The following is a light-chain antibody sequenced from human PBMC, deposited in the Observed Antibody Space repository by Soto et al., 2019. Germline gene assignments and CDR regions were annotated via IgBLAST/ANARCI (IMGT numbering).Light chain of an antibody. CDR1: QGISSD. CDR3: LQHNSYPWT. Sequence: DIQMTQSPSSLSASVGDRVTITCRASQGISSDLVWYQQKPGKGPERLMYAASRLQSGVPSRFSGSGSGTKFTLTISSLQPEDVAIYYCLQHNSYPWTFGHGTKVEIK. J-gene: IGKJ1*01. V-gene: IGKV1-17*01. CDR2: AAS.